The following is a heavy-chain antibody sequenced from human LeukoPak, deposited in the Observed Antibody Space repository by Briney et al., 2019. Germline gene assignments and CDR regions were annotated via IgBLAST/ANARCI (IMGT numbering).Heavy chain of an antibody. V-gene: IGHV1-69*13. CDR2: IIPIFGTA. D-gene: IGHD2-21*02. Sequence: SVKVSCKASGGTFSSYAISWVRQAPGQGLEWMGGIIPIFGTANYAQKFQGRVTITADESTSTAYMELSSLRSEDTAVYYCARSYCGGDCPTNLFDPWGQGTLVTVSS. CDR1: GGTFSSYA. J-gene: IGHJ5*02. CDR3: ARSYCGGDCPTNLFDP.